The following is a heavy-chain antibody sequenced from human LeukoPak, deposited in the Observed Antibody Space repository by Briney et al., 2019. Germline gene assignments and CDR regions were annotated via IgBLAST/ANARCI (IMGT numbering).Heavy chain of an antibody. CDR1: GYTFTGYY. CDR3: ARDFTGSYYFDY. J-gene: IGHJ4*02. V-gene: IGHV1-2*02. D-gene: IGHD1-26*01. CDR2: INPNSGGT. Sequence: ASVKVSRKASGYTFTGYYMHWVRQAPGQGLEWMGWINPNSGGTNYAQKFQGRVTMTRDTSISTAYMELSRLRSDDTAVYYCARDFTGSYYFDYWGQGTLVTVSS.